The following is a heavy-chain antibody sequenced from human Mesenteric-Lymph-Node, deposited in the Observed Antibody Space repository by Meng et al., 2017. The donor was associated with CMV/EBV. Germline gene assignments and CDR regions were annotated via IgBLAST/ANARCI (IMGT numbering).Heavy chain of an antibody. D-gene: IGHD2-2*01. CDR2: IDVDGSSS. CDR3: ARVQLPPAMDFYYDYGMDV. Sequence: GESLKISCAASGFTLSRYWMHWVRQVPGKGLVWVSRIDVDGSSSTYADSVKGRFTISRDNAENTLYLQMNSLRAEDTAVYFCARVQLPPAMDFYYDYGMDVWGQGTTVTVSS. V-gene: IGHV3-74*01. J-gene: IGHJ6*02. CDR1: GFTLSRYW.